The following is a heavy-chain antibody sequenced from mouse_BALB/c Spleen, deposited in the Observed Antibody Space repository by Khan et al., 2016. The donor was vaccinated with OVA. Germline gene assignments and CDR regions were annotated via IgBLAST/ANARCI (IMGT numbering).Heavy chain of an antibody. CDR3: ARVYGGDFDY. CDR2: ISYSGNT. D-gene: IGHD1-1*02. J-gene: IGHJ2*01. Sequence: EVQLVESGPGLVKPSQSLSLTCTVTGYSITTDYAWNWIRQFPGNKMEWMGYISYSGNTKYNPSLKSRISITRDTSKKQFFLQLKSVTTEYTARYYCARVYGGDFDYWGQGTTLTVSS. V-gene: IGHV3-2*02. CDR1: GYSITTDYA.